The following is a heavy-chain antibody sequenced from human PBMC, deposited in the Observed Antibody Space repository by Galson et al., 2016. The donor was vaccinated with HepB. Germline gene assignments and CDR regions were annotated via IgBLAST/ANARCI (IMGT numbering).Heavy chain of an antibody. CDR1: GFTFSSYG. D-gene: IGHD3-22*01. Sequence: SLRLSCAASGFTFSSYGMHWVRQAPGKGLEWVAVISYDGSDKYYADSVKGRFTISRDNSKNTLNLQMNSLRAEDTAVYYCAKDWRYYDSRGYFWEGYYDDGMDVWGQGTTVTVSS. CDR2: ISYDGSDK. CDR3: AKDWRYYDSRGYFWEGYYDDGMDV. J-gene: IGHJ6*02. V-gene: IGHV3-30*18.